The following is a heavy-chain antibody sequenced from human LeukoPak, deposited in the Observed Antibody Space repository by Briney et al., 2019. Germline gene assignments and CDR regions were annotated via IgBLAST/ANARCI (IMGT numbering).Heavy chain of an antibody. J-gene: IGHJ1*01. V-gene: IGHV4-38-2*02. CDR3: AIHIKKELLPQYFQH. CDR1: GYSISSGYY. Sequence: SETLSLTCSVSGYSISSGYYWGWIRQPPGKGLEWIGSIYYSGSTYYNPSLKSRVTISVDTSKNQFSLKLSSVTAADTAVYYCAIHIKKELLPQYFQHWGQGTLVTVSS. D-gene: IGHD1-26*01. CDR2: IYYSGST.